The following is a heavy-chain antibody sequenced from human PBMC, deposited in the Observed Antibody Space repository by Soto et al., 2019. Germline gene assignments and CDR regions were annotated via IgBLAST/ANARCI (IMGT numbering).Heavy chain of an antibody. D-gene: IGHD3-10*01. V-gene: IGHV4-30-4*01. Sequence: PSETLSLTXXVSGGPIKTGDYYWNWIRQPPGKGLEWIGYVFYSGATNYSPSLKSRAAISMDTSKNQFSLSLTSVTAADTAVYYCARAGFSYGHLLFWGQGIRVTVSS. CDR3: ARAGFSYGHLLF. J-gene: IGHJ4*02. CDR2: VFYSGAT. CDR1: GGPIKTGDYY.